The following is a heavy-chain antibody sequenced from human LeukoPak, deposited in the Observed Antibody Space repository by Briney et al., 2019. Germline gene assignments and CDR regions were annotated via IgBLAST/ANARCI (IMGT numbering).Heavy chain of an antibody. J-gene: IGHJ4*02. CDR1: GFSLSSYW. Sequence: GGSLRLSCAASGFSLSSYWMHWVRHAPGKGLVWVSRINSDGSTTNYADSVKGRFTISRDNAKNTLYLQMNSLRAEDTAVYYCARRQYRSSWYCFDYWGQGTLVTVSS. CDR3: ARRQYRSSWYCFDY. D-gene: IGHD6-13*01. CDR2: INSDGSTT. V-gene: IGHV3-74*01.